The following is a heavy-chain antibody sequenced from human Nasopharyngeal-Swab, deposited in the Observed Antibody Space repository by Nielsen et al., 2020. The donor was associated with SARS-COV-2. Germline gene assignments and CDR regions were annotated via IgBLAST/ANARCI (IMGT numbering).Heavy chain of an antibody. D-gene: IGHD3-10*01. CDR2: IYYSGST. Sequence: SETLSLTCTVSAGSISGYYWSWIRQPPGKGLEWIGYIYYSGSTNYNPSLKSRVTISVDTSKNQFSLKVTSVTAADTAVYYCARGRYYGSGSYYNVKGYYYYGMDVWGQGTTVTVS. J-gene: IGHJ6*02. CDR3: ARGRYYGSGSYYNVKGYYYYGMDV. V-gene: IGHV4-59*12. CDR1: AGSISGYY.